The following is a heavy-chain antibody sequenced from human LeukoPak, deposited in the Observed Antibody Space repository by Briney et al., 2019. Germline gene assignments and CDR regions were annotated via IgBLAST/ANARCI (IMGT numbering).Heavy chain of an antibody. Sequence: GGSLRLSCAASGFIFDDYAMNWVRQAPGKGLEWVSIIYSGATTYYADSVKGRFTISRDTSKNTVSLQMNSLRAEDTAVYFCARVGDHFHWNLDLWGRGTLVTVSS. CDR1: GFIFDDYA. V-gene: IGHV3-53*01. D-gene: IGHD3-3*02. CDR2: IYSGATT. J-gene: IGHJ2*01. CDR3: ARVGDHFHWNLDL.